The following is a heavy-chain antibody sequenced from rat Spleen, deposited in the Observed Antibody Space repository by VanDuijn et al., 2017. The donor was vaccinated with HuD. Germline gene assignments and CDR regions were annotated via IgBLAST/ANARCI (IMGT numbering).Heavy chain of an antibody. Sequence: EVQLVESGGGLVQPGRSLKLSCAVSGFTFKNYVMAWVRQAPTKGLEWVATISSDGSSTYYRDSVKGRFTISRDNAKSTLYLQMDSLRSEDTATYYCARPGPTGFDYWGQGVMVTVSS. CDR2: ISSDGSST. CDR1: GFTFKNYV. J-gene: IGHJ2*01. CDR3: ARPGPTGFDY. V-gene: IGHV5-29*01. D-gene: IGHD2-1*01.